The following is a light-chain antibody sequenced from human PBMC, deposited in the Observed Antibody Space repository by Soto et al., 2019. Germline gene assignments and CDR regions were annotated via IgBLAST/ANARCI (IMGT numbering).Light chain of an antibody. CDR1: SSNIGNNY. J-gene: IGLJ2*01. V-gene: IGLV1-51*01. CDR2: DNN. Sequence: QSVLTQPPSVSAAPGQKVTISCSGSSSNIGNNYVSWYQQLPGTAPKLLIYDNNKRPSGIPDRFSGYKSGTSATLGITGLQTGDEADYYCGTWDSSLSAGLFGGGTKLTVL. CDR3: GTWDSSLSAGL.